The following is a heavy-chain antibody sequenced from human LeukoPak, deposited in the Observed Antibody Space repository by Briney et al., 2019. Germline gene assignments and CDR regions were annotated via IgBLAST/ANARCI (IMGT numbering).Heavy chain of an antibody. Sequence: GGSLRLSCAASGFTFSAYWMHWVRHAPGKGLVWVSRINGDGSSTTYEDSVKGRFTISRDNAKNTVYLQMNSLRADDTAVYYCARGPYYGSGSYGADYWGQGTLVTVSS. J-gene: IGHJ4*02. CDR2: INGDGSST. V-gene: IGHV3-74*03. CDR1: GFTFSAYW. CDR3: ARGPYYGSGSYGADY. D-gene: IGHD3-10*01.